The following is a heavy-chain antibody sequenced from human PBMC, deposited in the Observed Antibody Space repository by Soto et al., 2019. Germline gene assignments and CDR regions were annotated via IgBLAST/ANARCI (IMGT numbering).Heavy chain of an antibody. CDR1: GFTFDEYA. J-gene: IGHJ1*01. CDR2: INWNSGSR. D-gene: IGHD6-13*01. Sequence: GGSLRPACAAAGFTFDEYAMHWVRQVPGKGREWVSGINWNSGSRGYADSVKGRFAISRDNAKNSLHLQMNSLRAEDTAFYYCVKDESINWYSGHFRHWGQGTLVTVSS. V-gene: IGHV3-9*01. CDR3: VKDESINWYSGHFRH.